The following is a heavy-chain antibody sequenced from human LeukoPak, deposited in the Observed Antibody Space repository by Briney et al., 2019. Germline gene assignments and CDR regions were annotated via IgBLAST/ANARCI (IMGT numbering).Heavy chain of an antibody. Sequence: PGGSLRLSCAASGFTFSSYSMNWVRQAPGKGLEWVSSISSSSSYIYYADSVKGRFTISRDNAKNSLYLQMNSLRAEDTAVYYCAKEGPYYDYVWGSYRYTLFDYWGQGTLVTVSS. V-gene: IGHV3-21*01. CDR3: AKEGPYYDYVWGSYRYTLFDY. J-gene: IGHJ4*02. D-gene: IGHD3-16*02. CDR2: ISSSSSYI. CDR1: GFTFSSYS.